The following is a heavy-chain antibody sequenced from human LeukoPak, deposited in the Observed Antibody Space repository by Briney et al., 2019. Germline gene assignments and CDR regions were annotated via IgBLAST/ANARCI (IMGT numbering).Heavy chain of an antibody. CDR2: ISSNGGST. CDR1: GFTFSSYA. V-gene: IGHV3-64D*06. D-gene: IGHD5-18*01. CDR3: VKDGWIQLWLRFDYFDY. Sequence: GGSLRLSCSASGFTFSSYAVHWVRQAPGKGLEYVSAISSNGGSTYYADSVKGRFTISRDNSKNTLYLLMSSLRAEDTAVYYCVKDGWIQLWLRFDYFDYWGQGTLVTVSS. J-gene: IGHJ4*02.